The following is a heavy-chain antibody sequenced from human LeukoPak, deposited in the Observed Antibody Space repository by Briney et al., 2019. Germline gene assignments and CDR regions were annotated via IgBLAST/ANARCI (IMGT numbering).Heavy chain of an antibody. D-gene: IGHD3-22*01. Sequence: GGSLRLSCAASGFTFSSYSMNWVRQAPGKGLEWVSSISSSSSYIYYADSVKGRFTISIDNAKNSLYLQMNSLRAEDTAVYYCAREGGSSGSAYYYYMDVWGKGTTVTVSS. V-gene: IGHV3-21*01. CDR1: GFTFSSYS. J-gene: IGHJ6*03. CDR2: ISSSSSYI. CDR3: AREGGSSGSAYYYYMDV.